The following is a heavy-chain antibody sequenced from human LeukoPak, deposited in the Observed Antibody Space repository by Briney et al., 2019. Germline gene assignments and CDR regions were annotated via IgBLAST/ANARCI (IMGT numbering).Heavy chain of an antibody. J-gene: IGHJ4*02. Sequence: SETLSLTCTVSGGSISSGGYYWSWIRQHPGKGLEWIGYIYYSGSTNYNPSLKSRVTISVDTSKNQFSLKLSSVTAADTAVYYCARGKTGTTFGYWGQGTLVTVSS. D-gene: IGHD1-1*01. CDR3: ARGKTGTTFGY. V-gene: IGHV4-61*08. CDR1: GGSISSGGYY. CDR2: IYYSGST.